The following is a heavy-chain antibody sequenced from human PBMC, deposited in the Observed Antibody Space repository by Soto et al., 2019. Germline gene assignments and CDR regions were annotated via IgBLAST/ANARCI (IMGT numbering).Heavy chain of an antibody. V-gene: IGHV3-74*01. D-gene: IGHD6-6*01. Sequence: EVQLVESGGGLVQPGGSLRLSCAASGFTFSIYWMLWVRQAPGKGLVWVSRINGDGSSTSNADPVKGRFTISRDNSKNTLYLQMNSLRAEDTAVYYCAKLAGAARLDAFDIWGQGTMVTVSS. CDR1: GFTFSIYW. J-gene: IGHJ3*02. CDR3: AKLAGAARLDAFDI. CDR2: INGDGSST.